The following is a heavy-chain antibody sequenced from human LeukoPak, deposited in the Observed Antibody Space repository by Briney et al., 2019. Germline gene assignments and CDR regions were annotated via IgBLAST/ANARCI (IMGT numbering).Heavy chain of an antibody. CDR3: ARGNYDFWSGYDYYYMDV. V-gene: IGHV4-34*01. J-gene: IGHJ6*03. CDR1: GGSFSGYY. Sequence: KPSETLSLTCAVYGGSFSGYYWSWLRQPPGKGLEWIGEINHSGSTNYNPSLKSRVTISVDTSKNQFSLKLSSVTAADTAVYYCARGNYDFWSGYDYYYMDVWGKGTTVTVSS. CDR2: INHSGST. D-gene: IGHD3-3*01.